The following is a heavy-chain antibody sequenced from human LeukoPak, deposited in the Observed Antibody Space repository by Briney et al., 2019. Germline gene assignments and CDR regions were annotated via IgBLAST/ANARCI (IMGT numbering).Heavy chain of an antibody. V-gene: IGHV4-34*01. CDR3: ARASAYSTSSGVNL. D-gene: IGHD6-6*01. CDR1: GGSFSGYY. J-gene: IGHJ5*02. Sequence: SETLSLTCAVYGGSFSGYYWSWIRQPPGKGLEWIGEINHSGSTNYNPSLKSRVTISVDTSKNQFSLKLSSVTAADTAVYYCARASAYSTSSGVNLWGQGTLVTVSS. CDR2: INHSGST.